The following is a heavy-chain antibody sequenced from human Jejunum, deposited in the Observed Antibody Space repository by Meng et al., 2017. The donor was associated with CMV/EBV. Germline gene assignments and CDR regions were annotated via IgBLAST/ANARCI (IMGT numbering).Heavy chain of an antibody. V-gene: IGHV4-39*07. J-gene: IGHJ4*02. Sequence: SGGSISSSTYYWGWIRQPPGKGLEWIGSIYYSGSTYYNPSLKSRVTISVDTSKNQFSLKLSSVTAADTAVYYCVRVDTMTTFLLDSWGPGTLVTVSS. CDR1: GGSISSSTYY. CDR2: IYYSGST. CDR3: VRVDTMTTFLLDS. D-gene: IGHD4-11*01.